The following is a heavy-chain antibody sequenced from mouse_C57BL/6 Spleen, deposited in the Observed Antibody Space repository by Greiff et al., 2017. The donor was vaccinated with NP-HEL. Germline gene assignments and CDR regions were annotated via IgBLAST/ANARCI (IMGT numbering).Heavy chain of an antibody. Sequence: QVQLQQPGAELVRPGTSVKLSCKASGYTFTSYWMHWVKQRPGQGLEWIGVIDPSDSYTNYNQKFKGKATLTVDTSSSTAYMQLSSLTSEDSAVYYCARRHYGSKDYWGQGTTLTVSS. CDR1: GYTFTSYW. V-gene: IGHV1-59*01. CDR3: ARRHYGSKDY. CDR2: IDPSDSYT. J-gene: IGHJ2*01. D-gene: IGHD1-1*01.